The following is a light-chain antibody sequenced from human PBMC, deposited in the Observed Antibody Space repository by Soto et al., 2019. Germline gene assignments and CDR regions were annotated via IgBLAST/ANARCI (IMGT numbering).Light chain of an antibody. Sequence: QSALTQPASVSGSPGQSITISCTGTSSDVGGYNYVSWYQQYPGKAPKLMIYDVSNRPSGLSNRFSGSKSGNTASLTISGLQAEDEADYYCSSYTSSSTVVFGGGTKLTVL. V-gene: IGLV2-14*01. CDR2: DVS. J-gene: IGLJ2*01. CDR1: SSDVGGYNY. CDR3: SSYTSSSTVV.